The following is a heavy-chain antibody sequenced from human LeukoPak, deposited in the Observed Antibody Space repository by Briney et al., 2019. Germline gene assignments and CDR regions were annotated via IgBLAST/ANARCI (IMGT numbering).Heavy chain of an antibody. V-gene: IGHV4-59*01. CDR3: ARDGENQYYFDY. CDR2: IYYSGST. CDR1: GGSISSYY. J-gene: IGHJ4*02. Sequence: KPSETLSLSCTVPGGSISSYYWSWIRQPPGKGLEWIGYIYYSGSTNYNPSLKSRVTISVDTSKNQFFLKLSSVTAADTAVYYCARDGENQYYFDYWGQGTLVTVSS. D-gene: IGHD1-14*01.